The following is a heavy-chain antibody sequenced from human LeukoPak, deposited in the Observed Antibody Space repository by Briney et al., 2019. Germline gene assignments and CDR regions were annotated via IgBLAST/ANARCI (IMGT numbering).Heavy chain of an antibody. J-gene: IGHJ4*02. CDR1: GFTFSSYD. CDR2: IGTAGDT. D-gene: IGHD5-18*01. V-gene: IGHV3-13*01. Sequence: PGGSLRLSCAASGFTFSSYDMHWVRQATGKGLEWVSAIGTAGDTYYPGSVKGRFTISRENAKNSLYLQINSLRAGDTAVYYCARASQLTWIPDYWGQGTLVTVSS. CDR3: ARASQLTWIPDY.